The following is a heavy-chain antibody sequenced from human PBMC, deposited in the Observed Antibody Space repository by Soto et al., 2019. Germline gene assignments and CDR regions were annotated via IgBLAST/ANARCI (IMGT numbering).Heavy chain of an antibody. J-gene: IGHJ3*02. CDR3: ARRVVAVPATGFDVFDI. CDR2: VSPYNGNT. Sequence: QVQLVQSGGEVKKPGASVKVSCKASGYTFTSYGITWVRQAPGQGLEWMGWVSPYNGNTIYAQNVQGRVTMTTDTSTNTAYMELRGLRSDDTAVYYCARRVVAVPATGFDVFDIWGQGTVVTVSS. D-gene: IGHD2-15*01. V-gene: IGHV1-18*04. CDR1: GYTFTSYG.